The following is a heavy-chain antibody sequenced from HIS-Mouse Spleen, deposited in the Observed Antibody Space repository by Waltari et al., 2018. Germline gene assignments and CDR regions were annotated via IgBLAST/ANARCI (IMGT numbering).Heavy chain of an antibody. D-gene: IGHD3-16*01. V-gene: IGHV3-30*04. J-gene: IGHJ2*01. CDR2: ISYDGSNE. CDR3: ARERGIIYWYFDL. CDR1: GFTFSSYA. Sequence: QVQLVESGGGEVQPGRSLRLSCAASGFTFSSYAMHWVRQAPGKGLEWVAVISYDGSNEYYADSVKGRFTISRDNSKNTLYLQMNSLRAEDTAVYYCARERGIIYWYFDLWGRGTLVTVSS.